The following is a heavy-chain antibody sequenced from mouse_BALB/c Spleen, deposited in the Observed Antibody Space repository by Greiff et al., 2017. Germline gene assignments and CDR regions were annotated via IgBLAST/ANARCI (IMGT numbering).Heavy chain of an antibody. CDR1: GFTFSSYG. V-gene: IGHV5-6-3*01. J-gene: IGHJ4*01. CDR3: ARDMGRSYAMDY. D-gene: IGHD1-1*02. Sequence: EVMLVESGGGLVQPGGSLKLSCAASGFTFSSYGMSWVRQTPDKRLELVATINSNGGSTYYPDSVKGRFTISRDNAKNTLYLQMSSLKSEDTAMYYCARDMGRSYAMDYWGQGTSVTVSS. CDR2: INSNGGST.